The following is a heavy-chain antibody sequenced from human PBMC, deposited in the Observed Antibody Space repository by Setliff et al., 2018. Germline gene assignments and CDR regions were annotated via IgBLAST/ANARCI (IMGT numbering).Heavy chain of an antibody. D-gene: IGHD6-6*01. J-gene: IGHJ4*02. CDR1: GYTFTSYG. V-gene: IGHV1-18*01. CDR3: ARDGTSLPSIAAHADY. CDR2: ISAYNGNT. Sequence: ASVKVSCKASGYTFTSYGISWVRQAPGQGLEWMGWISAYNGNTNYAQRFQGRVTMTTDTSISTAYMELSRLRSDDTAVYYCARDGTSLPSIAAHADYWGQGTLVTVSS.